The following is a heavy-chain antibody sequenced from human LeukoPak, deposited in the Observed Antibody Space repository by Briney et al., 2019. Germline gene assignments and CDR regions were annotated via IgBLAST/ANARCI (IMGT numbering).Heavy chain of an antibody. CDR3: ARDKVVVAASGKHFFDY. V-gene: IGHV4-4*07. CDR1: GAPVNNHH. J-gene: IGHJ4*02. D-gene: IGHD2-15*01. CDR2: ITPSGST. Sequence: PSETLSLTCSVSGAPVNNHHWGWIRQPAGKGLEWIGRITPSGSTNYTPSLRSRVTISVDKSKNQLFLRRASVTGADTAVYYCARDKVVVAASGKHFFDYWGEGTLVAVSS.